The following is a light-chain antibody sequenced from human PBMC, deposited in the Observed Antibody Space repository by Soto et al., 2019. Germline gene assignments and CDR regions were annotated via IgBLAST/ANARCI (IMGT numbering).Light chain of an antibody. Sequence: EIVMTQSPATLSVSPGERATLSCWASQSVSSNLAWYQQKPGQAPRLLIYDASTRATGIPARFSGSGSGTEFTLTISSLQSEDFAVYYCQQYNNWPWTFGQGTKVDIK. CDR2: DAS. V-gene: IGKV3-15*01. CDR3: QQYNNWPWT. J-gene: IGKJ1*01. CDR1: QSVSSN.